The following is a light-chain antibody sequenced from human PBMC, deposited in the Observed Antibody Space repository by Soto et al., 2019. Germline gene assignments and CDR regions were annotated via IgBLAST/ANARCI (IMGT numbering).Light chain of an antibody. J-gene: IGKJ1*01. CDR2: GAS. V-gene: IGKV3-20*01. CDR1: QSVSSSY. Sequence: EIVLTQSPGTLSLSPGERATLSCRASQSVSSSYLAWYQQKPGQALRLLIYGASSRATGIPDRFSGSGSGTDFTLTISRLEPEDFAVYYCQQYGSSLRTFGQGTKVEIK. CDR3: QQYGSSLRT.